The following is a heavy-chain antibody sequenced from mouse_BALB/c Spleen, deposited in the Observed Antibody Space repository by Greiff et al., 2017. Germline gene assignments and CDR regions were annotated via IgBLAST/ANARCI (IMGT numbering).Heavy chain of an antibody. V-gene: IGHV14-4*02. D-gene: IGHD1-1*01. CDR2: IDPENGDT. Sequence: VHVKQSGAELVRSGASVKLSCTASGFNIKDYYMHWVKQRPEQGLEWIGWIDPENGDTEYAPKFQGKATMTADTSSNTAYLQLSSLTSEDTAVYYCNAHYGSRGWFAYWGQGTLVTVSA. CDR1: GFNIKDYY. CDR3: NAHYGSRGWFAY. J-gene: IGHJ3*01.